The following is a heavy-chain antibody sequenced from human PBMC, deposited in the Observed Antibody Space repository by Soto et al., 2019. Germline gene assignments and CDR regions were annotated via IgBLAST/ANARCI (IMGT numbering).Heavy chain of an antibody. Sequence: EVQLVESGGGLVQPGGSLRLSCVASGFTFSRYWMAWVRQAPWKGLEWVANIRQDASEKNYVGSVKGRFSISRDNGKESLFLQRNSLRADDTAVYYCARDSSDQRPYGMVVWGQGTTVTVSS. CDR3: ARDSSDQRPYGMVV. V-gene: IGHV3-7*03. D-gene: IGHD6-25*01. CDR1: GFTFSRYW. CDR2: IRQDASEK. J-gene: IGHJ6*02.